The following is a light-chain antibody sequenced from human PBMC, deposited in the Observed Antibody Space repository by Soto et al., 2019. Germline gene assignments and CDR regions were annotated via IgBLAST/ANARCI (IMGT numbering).Light chain of an antibody. CDR2: VAS. CDR3: QNYNSAPIT. V-gene: IGKV1-27*01. CDR1: QGISNY. J-gene: IGKJ5*01. Sequence: DIKMTQSPSSLSASVGDRVTITCRASQGISNYLAWYQQKPGQVPKLLIYVASTLQSGVPSRFSGRGSGTDFSLSISSLQPEDVATYYCQNYNSAPITFGQGTRLEI.